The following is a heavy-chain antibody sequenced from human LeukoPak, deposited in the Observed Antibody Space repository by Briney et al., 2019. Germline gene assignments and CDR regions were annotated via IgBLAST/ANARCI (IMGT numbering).Heavy chain of an antibody. CDR3: ASSDLEWGFGEFPFDY. CDR1: GGSISSYY. D-gene: IGHD3-10*01. J-gene: IGHJ4*02. V-gene: IGHV4-4*07. CDR2: IYTSGST. Sequence: SETLSLTCNVSGGSISSYYWSWIRQPAGKGLEWIGRIYTSGSTNYNPSLKSRVTMSVDTSKNQFSLKLSSVTAADTAVYYCASSDLEWGFGEFPFDYWGQGTLVAVSS.